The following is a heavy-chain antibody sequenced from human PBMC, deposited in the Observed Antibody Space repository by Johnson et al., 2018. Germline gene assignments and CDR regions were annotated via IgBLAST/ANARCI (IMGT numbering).Heavy chain of an antibody. CDR3: ARDVSGWSYYYYGMDV. Sequence: QVELGQAGAEVKKPGSSVKVSCKASGGTFSSYAISWVRQAPGQGLEWMGGIIPSFGTANYAQKFKGRVTITADESTSTAYMELSSRRSEDTAVYYCARDVSGWSYYYYGMDVWGQGTTVTVSS. J-gene: IGHJ6*02. V-gene: IGHV1-69*12. D-gene: IGHD6-19*01. CDR2: IIPSFGTA. CDR1: GGTFSSYA.